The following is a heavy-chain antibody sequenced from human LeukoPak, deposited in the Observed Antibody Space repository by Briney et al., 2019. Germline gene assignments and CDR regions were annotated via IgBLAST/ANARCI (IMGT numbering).Heavy chain of an antibody. D-gene: IGHD3-22*01. CDR3: ARDVDSNLDY. J-gene: IGHJ4*02. Sequence: GGSLRLSCAASGFTFSSYWMAWVRQAPGKGLEWVANIKQDGNTKHYVDSVKGRFTISRDNAQNSMYLEMNSLRVEETAVYYCARDVDSNLDYWGQGTLVAVSS. CDR2: IKQDGNTK. V-gene: IGHV3-7*03. CDR1: GFTFSSYW.